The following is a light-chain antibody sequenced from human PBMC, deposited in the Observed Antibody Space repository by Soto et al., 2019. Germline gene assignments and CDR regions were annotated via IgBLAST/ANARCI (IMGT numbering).Light chain of an antibody. CDR2: KVS. V-gene: IGKV2-30*01. Sequence: DGVITQSPLSLPVTLGQPASMSCRSSQSLLYSDGSTFLNWFHQRPGQSPPRLIYKVSQRDSGVPDRFSGSGSGTDFTLKISRVEAEDVGVYYCMQGTHRPITFGGGTKV. J-gene: IGKJ4*01. CDR3: MQGTHRPIT. CDR1: QSLLYSDGSTF.